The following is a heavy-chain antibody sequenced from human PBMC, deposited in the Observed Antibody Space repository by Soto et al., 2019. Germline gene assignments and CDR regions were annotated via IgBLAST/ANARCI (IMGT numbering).Heavy chain of an antibody. Sequence: QVQLVQSGAEVKKPGSSVKVSCKASGGTFSSYAISWVRQAPGQGLEWMGGIIPIFGTANYAQKFQGRVTITADESTSTAYMEPSSLRSEDTAVYYCATYRRGYSGYDYKRWFDPLGQGTLVTVSS. CDR2: IIPIFGTA. D-gene: IGHD5-12*01. V-gene: IGHV1-69*01. CDR3: ATYRRGYSGYDYKRWFDP. CDR1: GGTFSSYA. J-gene: IGHJ5*02.